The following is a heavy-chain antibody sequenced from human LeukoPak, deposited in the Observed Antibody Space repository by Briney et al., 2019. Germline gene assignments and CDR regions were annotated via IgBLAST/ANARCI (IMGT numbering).Heavy chain of an antibody. Sequence: SETLSLTCAVYGGSFSGYYWSWIRQPPGKGLEWIGEINHSGSTNYNPSLKSRVTISVDTSKNQFSLKLSSVTAADTAVYYCARSPRGWWRTPYGMDVWGQGTTVTVSS. D-gene: IGHD2-15*01. CDR3: ARSPRGWWRTPYGMDV. CDR1: GGSFSGYY. V-gene: IGHV4-34*01. J-gene: IGHJ6*02. CDR2: INHSGST.